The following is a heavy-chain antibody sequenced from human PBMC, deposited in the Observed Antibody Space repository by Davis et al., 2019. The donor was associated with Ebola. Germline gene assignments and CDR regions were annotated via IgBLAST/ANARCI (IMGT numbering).Heavy chain of an antibody. D-gene: IGHD3-10*01. V-gene: IGHV3-23*01. J-gene: IGHJ4*02. CDR1: GISFSNYG. CDR3: AKVPVWFGELLSYYFDY. CDR2: ISGSGGST. Sequence: GESLKISCAASGISFSNYGMFWVRQAPGKGLEWVSAISGSGGSTYYADSVKGRFTISRDNSKNTLYLQMNSLRAEDTAVYYCAKVPVWFGELLSYYFDYWGQGTLVTVSS.